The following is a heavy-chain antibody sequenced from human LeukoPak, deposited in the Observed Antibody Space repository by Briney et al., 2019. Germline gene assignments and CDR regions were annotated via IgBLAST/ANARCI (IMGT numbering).Heavy chain of an antibody. Sequence: GGSLRLSCAASAFTFSTYAMHWVRQAPGKWLEWEAVISYDGSYKYYADSVKGRFSISRDNSKKTLYLQMSSLRDEDTAVYYCAGVSESGWYYFDYWGQGTLVSVSS. J-gene: IGHJ4*02. CDR3: AGVSESGWYYFDY. CDR2: ISYDGSYK. V-gene: IGHV3-30*03. CDR1: AFTFSTYA. D-gene: IGHD6-19*01.